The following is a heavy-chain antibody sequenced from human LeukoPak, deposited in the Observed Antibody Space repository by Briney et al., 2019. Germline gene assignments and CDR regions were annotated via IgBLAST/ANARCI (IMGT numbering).Heavy chain of an antibody. D-gene: IGHD3-10*01. CDR3: ARGVGGGWFGELANDY. V-gene: IGHV1-69*01. J-gene: IGHJ4*02. Sequence: SVKVSCKASGGTFSSYAISWVRQAPGQGLEWMGGIIPIFGTANYAQKFQGRVTITADESTSTAYMELSSLRSEDTAVYYCARGVGGGWFGELANDYWGQGTLVTVSS. CDR2: IIPIFGTA. CDR1: GGTFSSYA.